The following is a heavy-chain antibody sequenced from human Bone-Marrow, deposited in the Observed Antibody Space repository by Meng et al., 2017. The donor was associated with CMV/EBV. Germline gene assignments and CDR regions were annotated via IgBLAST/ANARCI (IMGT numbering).Heavy chain of an antibody. J-gene: IGHJ4*02. V-gene: IGHV4-34*01. CDR3: ARKSTYSSSWYVSK. CDR1: GGHFSGYG. Sequence: QWRTELLKPPDNMLLSCAFYGGHFSGYGWSWISQPPGKGLEESGEINYRESHNYNPPLQIRVTTSVDTAKNQFSLQLSSETAADTAVYYCARKSTYSSSWYVSKWGQGTLVTVSS. CDR2: INYRESH. D-gene: IGHD6-13*01.